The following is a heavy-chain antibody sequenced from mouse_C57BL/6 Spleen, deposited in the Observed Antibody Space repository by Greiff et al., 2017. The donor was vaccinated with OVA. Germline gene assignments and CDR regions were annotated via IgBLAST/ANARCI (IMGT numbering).Heavy chain of an antibody. CDR3: ARRAIRGNYFDY. Sequence: VQLQQPGAELVRPGTSVKLSCKASGYTFTSYWMHWVKQRPGQGLEWIGVIDPSDSYTNYNQKFKGKATLTVDTSSSTAYMQLSSLTSEDSAVYYCARRAIRGNYFDYWGQGTTLTVSS. V-gene: IGHV1-59*01. CDR2: IDPSDSYT. D-gene: IGHD1-1*01. J-gene: IGHJ2*01. CDR1: GYTFTSYW.